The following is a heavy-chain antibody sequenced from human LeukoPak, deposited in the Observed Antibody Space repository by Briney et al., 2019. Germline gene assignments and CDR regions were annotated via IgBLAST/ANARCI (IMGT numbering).Heavy chain of an antibody. CDR1: GRSISSYY. CDR2: IYTSGST. Sequence: PSETLSLTCTVSGRSISSYYWSWIRQPAGKGLERIGRIYTSGSTNYNPSLKSRVTMSVDTSKNQFSLKLSSVTAADTAVYYCARDGIALRWRDYGMDVWGQGTTVTVSS. D-gene: IGHD2-21*01. CDR3: ARDGIALRWRDYGMDV. J-gene: IGHJ6*02. V-gene: IGHV4-4*07.